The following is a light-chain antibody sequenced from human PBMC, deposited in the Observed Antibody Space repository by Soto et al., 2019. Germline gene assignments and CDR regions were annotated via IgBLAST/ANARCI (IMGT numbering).Light chain of an antibody. V-gene: IGKV1-8*01. CDR1: QGISSY. Sequence: AIRMTQSPSSLSASTGDRVAITCRASQGISSYLAWYQQKPGKAPKLLIYAASTLQSGVTSRFSGSGSGTDFTLTISCLQSEDFATYYCQQYYSYPPTFGQGTKVDI. CDR3: QQYYSYPPT. J-gene: IGKJ1*01. CDR2: AAS.